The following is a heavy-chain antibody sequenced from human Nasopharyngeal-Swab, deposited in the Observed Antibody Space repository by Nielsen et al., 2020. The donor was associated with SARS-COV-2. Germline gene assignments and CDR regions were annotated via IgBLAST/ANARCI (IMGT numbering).Heavy chain of an antibody. Sequence: LKISCTGSGYIFTSNWIGWVRQMPVKGLEWMGIIYPGDSDTRYSPSFQGQVTISADKPISTAYLQWSSLKASDTAIYYCARGVGIAAQNWFVPWGQGTLVTVSS. CDR2: IYPGDSDT. CDR3: ARGVGIAAQNWFVP. J-gene: IGHJ5*02. D-gene: IGHD6-6*01. V-gene: IGHV5-51*04. CDR1: GYIFTSNW.